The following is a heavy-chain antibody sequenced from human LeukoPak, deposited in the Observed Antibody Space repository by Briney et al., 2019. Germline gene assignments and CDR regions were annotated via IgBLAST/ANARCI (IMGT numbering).Heavy chain of an antibody. D-gene: IGHD3-10*01. Sequence: GGSLRLSCAASGFTFSDYYMSWIRQAPGKGLEWVSYISSSGSTMYYADSVKGRFTISRDNAKNSLSLQMNSLRAEDTAVYYCAKDRASYDAFDIWGQGTMVTVSS. CDR3: AKDRASYDAFDI. CDR1: GFTFSDYY. V-gene: IGHV3-11*01. J-gene: IGHJ3*02. CDR2: ISSSGSTM.